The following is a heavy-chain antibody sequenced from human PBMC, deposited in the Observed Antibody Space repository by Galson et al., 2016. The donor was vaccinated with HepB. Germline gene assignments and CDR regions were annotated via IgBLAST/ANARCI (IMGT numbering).Heavy chain of an antibody. J-gene: IGHJ4*02. CDR2: ISTDGTNT. D-gene: IGHD1-1*01. V-gene: IGHV3-30*18. CDR1: GFRFSDYA. Sequence: SLRLSCAASGFRFSDYAMHWLRQAPRQGLEWVAAISTDGTNTQYSESVKGRFTISRDSSQNPLNLQMNSLRIEDTAVYYCAKRRRGGNWLQLDEWGQGTLVAVSS. CDR3: AKRRRGGNWLQLDE.